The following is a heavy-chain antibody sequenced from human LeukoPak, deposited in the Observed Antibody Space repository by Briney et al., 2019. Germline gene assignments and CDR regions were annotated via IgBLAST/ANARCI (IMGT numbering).Heavy chain of an antibody. D-gene: IGHD2-15*01. Sequence: GGSLRLSCAASGFTFSNYSMSWVRQAPGKGLEWVSSISSSRSYIFYADSVKGRFTISRDNAKNSLYLQMNSLRAEDTAVYYCARDRDNFDIWGQGTMVTVSS. CDR3: ARDRDNFDI. V-gene: IGHV3-21*01. J-gene: IGHJ3*02. CDR2: ISSSRSYI. CDR1: GFTFSNYS.